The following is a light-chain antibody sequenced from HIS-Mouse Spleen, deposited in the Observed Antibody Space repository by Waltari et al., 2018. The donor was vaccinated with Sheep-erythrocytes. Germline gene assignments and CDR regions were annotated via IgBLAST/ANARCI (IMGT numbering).Light chain of an antibody. CDR2: EGS. Sequence: QSALTQPASVSGSPGQSITISCTGTSSHVGSYNLVSLYQQHPGKAPKLMIYEGSKRPSGVSNRFSGSKSGNTASLTISGLQAEDEADYYCCSYAGSSTPWVFGGGTKLTVL. J-gene: IGLJ3*02. CDR3: CSYAGSSTPWV. V-gene: IGLV2-23*01. CDR1: SSHVGSYNL.